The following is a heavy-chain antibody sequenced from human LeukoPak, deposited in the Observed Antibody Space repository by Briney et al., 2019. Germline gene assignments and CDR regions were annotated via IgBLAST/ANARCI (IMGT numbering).Heavy chain of an antibody. D-gene: IGHD5-18*01. J-gene: IGHJ4*02. Sequence: SETLSLTCAVYGGSFSGYYWSWIRQPPGKGLEWIGEINHSGGTNYNPSLKSRVTISVDTSKNQFSLKLSSVTAADTAVYYCARVALDTAMVSALDYWGQGTLVTVSS. CDR2: INHSGGT. CDR1: GGSFSGYY. V-gene: IGHV4-34*01. CDR3: ARVALDTAMVSALDY.